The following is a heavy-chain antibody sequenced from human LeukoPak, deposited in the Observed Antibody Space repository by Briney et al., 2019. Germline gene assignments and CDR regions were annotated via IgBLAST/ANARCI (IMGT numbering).Heavy chain of an antibody. CDR3: ARVNGGNRYFDY. V-gene: IGHV3-53*01. Sequence: AGGSLRLSCAASGFTVSSNYMSWVRQAPGKGLEWVSVIYSGGSTYYADSVKGRFTISRDNSKNTLYLQMNSLRAEATAVYYCARVNGGNRYFDYWGQGTLVTVSS. D-gene: IGHD4-23*01. J-gene: IGHJ4*02. CDR2: IYSGGST. CDR1: GFTVSSNY.